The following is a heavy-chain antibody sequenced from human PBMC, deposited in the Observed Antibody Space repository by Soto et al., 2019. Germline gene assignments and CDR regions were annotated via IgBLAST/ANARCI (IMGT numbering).Heavy chain of an antibody. J-gene: IGHJ4*02. V-gene: IGHV3-30-3*01. CDR3: ARDVFASRGYSYDFDY. Sequence: PGWSLRLSCAASVFTFISYAMHWVRQAPGKGLEWVAVISYDGSNKYYADSVKGRFTISRDNSKNTLYLQMNSLRAEDTAVYYCARDVFASRGYSYDFDYWGQGTLVTVSS. D-gene: IGHD5-18*01. CDR1: VFTFISYA. CDR2: ISYDGSNK.